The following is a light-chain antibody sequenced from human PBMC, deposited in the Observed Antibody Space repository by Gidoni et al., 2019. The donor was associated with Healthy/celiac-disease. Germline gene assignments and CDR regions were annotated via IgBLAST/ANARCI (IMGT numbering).Light chain of an antibody. Sequence: QPVLPHPPSVPAAPGQKVTISCSGSSSNIGNNYVSWYQQLPGTAPKLLIYDNNKRPSGIPDRCSGSKSGTSATLGITGLQTGDEADYYCGTWDSSLSAVVFGGGTKLTVL. CDR3: GTWDSSLSAVV. V-gene: IGLV1-51*01. J-gene: IGLJ2*01. CDR2: DNN. CDR1: SSNIGNNY.